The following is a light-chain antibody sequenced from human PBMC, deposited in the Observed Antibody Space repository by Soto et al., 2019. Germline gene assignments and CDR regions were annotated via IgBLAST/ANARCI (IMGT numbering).Light chain of an antibody. V-gene: IGLV1-40*01. J-gene: IGLJ2*01. Sequence: QSALTQPPSVSGAPGQRVTISCTGSSSNIGAGYDVHWYQQLPGTAPKLLIYGNSNRPSGVPDRFSGPKSGTSASLAITGLQAEDEADYYCQSYDSSLKGVFGGGTKLTVL. CDR1: SSNIGAGYD. CDR3: QSYDSSLKGV. CDR2: GNS.